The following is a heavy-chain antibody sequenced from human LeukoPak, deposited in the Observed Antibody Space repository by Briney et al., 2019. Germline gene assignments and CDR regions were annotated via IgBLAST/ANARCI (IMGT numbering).Heavy chain of an antibody. Sequence: GGSLRLSCAASGFTFSSYSMNWVRQAPGKGLEWVSYISSSSSTIYYADSVKGRFTISRDNAKNSLYLQMNSLRAEDTAVYYCARDDAFDYWGQGTLVTVSS. J-gene: IGHJ4*02. CDR3: ARDDAFDY. CDR2: ISSSSSTI. V-gene: IGHV3-48*04. CDR1: GFTFSSYS.